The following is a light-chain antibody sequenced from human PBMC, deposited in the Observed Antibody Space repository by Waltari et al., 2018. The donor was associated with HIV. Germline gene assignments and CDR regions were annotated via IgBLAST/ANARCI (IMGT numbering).Light chain of an antibody. CDR1: QSFSSD. V-gene: IGKV3-15*01. CDR3: QQYNNWPLS. J-gene: IGKJ2*01. Sequence: EIVMTQSPATLSVSPGERATLSCRASQSFSSDLAWYQHKPGQAPRLLLYGASTRAAGIPARFSGSVSGTEFTLTISSLQSEDFAVYYCQQYNNWPLSFGQGTKLEIK. CDR2: GAS.